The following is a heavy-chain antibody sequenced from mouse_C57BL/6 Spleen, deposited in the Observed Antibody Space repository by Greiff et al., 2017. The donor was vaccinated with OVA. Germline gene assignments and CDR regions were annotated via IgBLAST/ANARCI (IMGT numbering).Heavy chain of an antibody. J-gene: IGHJ4*01. CDR3: ARTHYYGSRAMDY. Sequence: QVQLQQPGAELVMPGASVKLSCKASGYTFTSYWMHWVKQRPGQGLEWIGEIDPSDSYTNYNQKFKGKSTVTVDKSSSTAYMQLSSLTSEDSAVYYCARTHYYGSRAMDYWGQGTSVTVSS. V-gene: IGHV1-69*01. D-gene: IGHD1-1*01. CDR2: IDPSDSYT. CDR1: GYTFTSYW.